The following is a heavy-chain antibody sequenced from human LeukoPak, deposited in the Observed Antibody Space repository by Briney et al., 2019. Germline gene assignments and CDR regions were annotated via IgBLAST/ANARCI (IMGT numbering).Heavy chain of an antibody. CDR2: ISSSGSSI. V-gene: IGHV3-11*04. Sequence: GGSLSLSCAASGFTFSDYYMNWIRQAPGKGLEWVSYISSSGSSIYYADSVKGRFTSSRDNAKNSLYLQMNSLRAEDTAVYYCARVCSNTSCWGAFDIWGQGTMVTVSS. CDR3: ARVCSNTSCWGAFDI. J-gene: IGHJ3*02. CDR1: GFTFSDYY. D-gene: IGHD2-2*01.